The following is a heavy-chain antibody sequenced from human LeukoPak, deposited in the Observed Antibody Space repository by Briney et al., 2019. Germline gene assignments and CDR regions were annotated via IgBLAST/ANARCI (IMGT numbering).Heavy chain of an antibody. CDR2: INPNSGGT. V-gene: IGHV1-2*02. CDR1: GYTFTGYY. D-gene: IGHD2-15*01. Sequence: ASVKVSCKASGYTFTGYYMHWVRQAPGQGLEWMGWINPNSGGTNYAQKFQGRVTMTRDTSISTAYMELSRLRSDDTAVYYCASQGYCSGGSCYLDYWGQGTLVTVSS. CDR3: ASQGYCSGGSCYLDY. J-gene: IGHJ4*02.